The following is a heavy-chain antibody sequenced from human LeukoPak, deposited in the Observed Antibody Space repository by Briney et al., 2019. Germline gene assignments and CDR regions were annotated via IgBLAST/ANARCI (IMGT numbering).Heavy chain of an antibody. CDR2: IRNDGRNE. CDR1: RFTFSSYG. Sequence: PGRSLRLSCAASRFTFSSYGMHWVRQAPGKGLQWVAFIRNDGRNEYYADSVKGRFTISRDNSKNTVYLQMNSLRPEDTAVYYCAKDGLLLNIYDHYYYYMDVWGKGTTVTVSS. V-gene: IGHV3-30*02. D-gene: IGHD3/OR15-3a*01. CDR3: AKDGLLLNIYDHYYYYMDV. J-gene: IGHJ6*03.